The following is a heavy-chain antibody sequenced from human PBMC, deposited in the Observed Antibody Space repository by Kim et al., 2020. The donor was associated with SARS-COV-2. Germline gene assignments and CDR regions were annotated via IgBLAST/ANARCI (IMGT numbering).Heavy chain of an antibody. CDR2: ISGSGGST. D-gene: IGHD3-10*01. CDR3: AKGDGSGSRLYYYYGMDV. Sequence: GGSLRLSCAASGFTFSSYAMSWVRQAPGKGLEWVSAISGSGGSTYYADSVKGRFTISRDNSKNTLYLQMNSLRAEDTAVYYCAKGDGSGSRLYYYYGMDVWGQGTTVTVSS. J-gene: IGHJ6*02. CDR1: GFTFSSYA. V-gene: IGHV3-23*01.